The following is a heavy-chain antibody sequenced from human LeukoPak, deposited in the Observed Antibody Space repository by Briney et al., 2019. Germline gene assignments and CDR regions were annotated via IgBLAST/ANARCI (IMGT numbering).Heavy chain of an antibody. D-gene: IGHD3-22*01. Sequence: PGGSLRLSCAASGFTFSSYGMHWVRQAPGKGLEWVAFIRYDGSNKYYADSVKGRFTISRDNSKNTLYLQMNSLRAEDTAVYYCARNYYDRSGYNWCLDVWGKGTTVTISS. CDR1: GFTFSSYG. V-gene: IGHV3-30*02. CDR2: IRYDGSNK. J-gene: IGHJ6*04. CDR3: ARNYYDRSGYNWCLDV.